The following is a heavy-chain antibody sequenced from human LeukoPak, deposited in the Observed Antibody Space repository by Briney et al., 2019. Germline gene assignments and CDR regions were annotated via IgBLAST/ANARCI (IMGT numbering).Heavy chain of an antibody. CDR1: GFTFSSYS. J-gene: IGHJ6*03. CDR2: ISSSSYI. CDR3: ARVGPARYYYYYMDV. Sequence: GGSLRLSCAASGFTFSSYSMNWVRQAPGKGLEWVSYISSSSYIYYADSVKGRFTISRDNAKNSLYLQMNSLRAEDSAVYYCARVGPARYYYYYMDVWGKGTTVTISS. V-gene: IGHV3-21*05. D-gene: IGHD2-2*01.